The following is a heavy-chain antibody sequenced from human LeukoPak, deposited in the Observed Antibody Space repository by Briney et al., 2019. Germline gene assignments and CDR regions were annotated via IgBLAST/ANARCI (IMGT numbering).Heavy chain of an antibody. CDR3: ARTLYCSGGSCFQYYYYYMDV. CDR2: IYYSGST. Sequence: PSETLSLTCSVSGGSIRSNSYYWGWVRQPPGKGLEWIGSIYYSGSTYYNPSLKSRVTLSMDTPKNHFSMNLTSVTAADTAVYYCARTLYCSGGSCFQYYYYYMDVWGKGTTVTISS. D-gene: IGHD2-15*01. CDR1: GGSIRSNSYY. J-gene: IGHJ6*03. V-gene: IGHV4-39*02.